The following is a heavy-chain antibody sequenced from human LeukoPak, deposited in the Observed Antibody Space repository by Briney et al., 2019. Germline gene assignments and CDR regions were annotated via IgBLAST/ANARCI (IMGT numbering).Heavy chain of an antibody. J-gene: IGHJ6*02. V-gene: IGHV3-7*01. Sequence: PGGSLRLSCAASGFTFSSYWMSWVRQAPGKGLEWVANIKQDGSEKYYVDSVKGRFTISRDNAKNSLYLQMNSLRAEDTAVYYCARDIVVVTAVSYGMDVWGQGTTVTVSS. CDR1: GFTFSSYW. CDR2: IKQDGSEK. D-gene: IGHD2-21*02. CDR3: ARDIVVVTAVSYGMDV.